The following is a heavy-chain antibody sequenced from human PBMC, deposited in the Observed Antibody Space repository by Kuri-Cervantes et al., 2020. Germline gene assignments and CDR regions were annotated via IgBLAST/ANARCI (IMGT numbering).Heavy chain of an antibody. Sequence: GGSLRLSCTGSGFIFSSYGMHWVRQAPGKGLEWVAFVRYDGSNEDYADSVKGRLTISRDNSKNTLYLQMNSLRVEDTAIYYCAKLSHVAAAPESYWGQGTLVTVSS. J-gene: IGHJ4*02. V-gene: IGHV3-30*02. CDR2: VRYDGSNE. CDR1: GFIFSSYG. CDR3: AKLSHVAAAPESY. D-gene: IGHD6-13*01.